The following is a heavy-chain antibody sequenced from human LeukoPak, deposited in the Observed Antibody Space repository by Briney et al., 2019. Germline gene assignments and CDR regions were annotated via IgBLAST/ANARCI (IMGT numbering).Heavy chain of an antibody. D-gene: IGHD4-11*01. CDR3: ARDKRVRSTTVTANAFDI. Sequence: PGGSLRLSCAASGFTFSDYYMSWIRQAPGKGLEWVSYISSSGSTIYYADSVKGRFTISRDNAKNSLYLQMSSLRAEDTAVYYCARDKRVRSTTVTANAFDIWGQGTMVTVSS. CDR1: GFTFSDYY. CDR2: ISSSGSTI. V-gene: IGHV3-11*04. J-gene: IGHJ3*02.